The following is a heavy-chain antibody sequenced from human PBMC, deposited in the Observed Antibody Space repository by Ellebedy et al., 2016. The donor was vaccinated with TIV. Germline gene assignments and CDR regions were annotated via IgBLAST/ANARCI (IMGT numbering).Heavy chain of an antibody. D-gene: IGHD3-10*01. Sequence: PGGSLRLSCAVSGLTFSDHPMHWVRQAPGKGLAWVALILYDGTNKFYADSVKGRFTVSRDNAKNTLYLQMNSLRAEDTAVYYCARDRDGVFDYWGQGTLVTVSS. CDR3: ARDRDGVFDY. CDR2: ILYDGTNK. CDR1: GLTFSDHP. V-gene: IGHV3-30-3*01. J-gene: IGHJ4*02.